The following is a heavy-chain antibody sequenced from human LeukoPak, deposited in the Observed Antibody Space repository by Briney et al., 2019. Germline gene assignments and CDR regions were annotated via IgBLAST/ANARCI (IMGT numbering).Heavy chain of an antibody. V-gene: IGHV4-59*10. Sequence: SETLSLTCAVYGGSFSGYYWSWIRQPAGKGLEWIGRIYTSGSTNYNPSLKSRVTMSVDTSKNQFSLKLSSVTAADTAVYYCASTMTTADWMFDYWGQGTLVTVSS. CDR3: ASTMTTADWMFDY. CDR2: IYTSGST. CDR1: GGSFSGYY. D-gene: IGHD4-17*01. J-gene: IGHJ4*02.